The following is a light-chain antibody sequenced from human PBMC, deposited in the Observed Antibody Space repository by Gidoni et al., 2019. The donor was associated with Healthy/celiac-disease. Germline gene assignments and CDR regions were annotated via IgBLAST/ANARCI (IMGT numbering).Light chain of an antibody. V-gene: IGKV1-39*01. Sequence: IQITQSPSSLSASVGDRVTITCRASQSISSYLNWYQQKPGKAPKLLIYAESSLQSGVPSRFSGSGYGTDFTLTISSLQPEDFATYYCQQSYSTPTFGGGTKVEIK. CDR2: AES. CDR3: QQSYSTPT. J-gene: IGKJ4*01. CDR1: QSISSY.